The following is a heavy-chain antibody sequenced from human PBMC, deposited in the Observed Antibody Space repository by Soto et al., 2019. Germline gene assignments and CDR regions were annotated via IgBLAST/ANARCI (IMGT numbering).Heavy chain of an antibody. CDR2: ISWNRGTI. J-gene: IGHJ5*02. V-gene: IGHV3-9*01. D-gene: IGHD2-2*01. Sequence: EVQLVESGGGLVRPGGSRRLSCVASGFTFDDYGMHWVRQVPGKGLEWVAGISWNRGTIGYADSVRGRFTISRDNAKNSLFLQMTSLRTEDPAIYYCGKSKDIVVVPAAPVFDPWGQGIMVTVSS. CDR1: GFTFDDYG. CDR3: GKSKDIVVVPAAPVFDP.